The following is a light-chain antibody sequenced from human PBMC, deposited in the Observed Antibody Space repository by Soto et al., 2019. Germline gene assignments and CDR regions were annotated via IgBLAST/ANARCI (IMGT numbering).Light chain of an antibody. CDR1: SSDIGRYNL. J-gene: IGLJ1*01. Sequence: SALTQPASVSGSPGQSLSISCTGASSDIGRYNLVSWYQQHPGKAPKLMIFEVNKRPSGVSHRFSGSRSGNTASLTISGLQAEDEADYYCCSYAGSDYVFGTGTKLTVL. V-gene: IGLV2-23*02. CDR3: CSYAGSDYV. CDR2: EVN.